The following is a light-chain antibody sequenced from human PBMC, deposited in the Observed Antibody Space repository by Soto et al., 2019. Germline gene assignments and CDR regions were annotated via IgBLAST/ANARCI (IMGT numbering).Light chain of an antibody. CDR1: SGSIASNF. CDR2: EDD. CDR3: QSYNNIIGV. Sequence: NFILTQPHSVSESPGKTVTISCTRSSGSIASNFVQWYQQRPGSAPTTVIYEDDQRPSGVPGRFSGSIDRSSNSASLTISGLKTEDEADYYCQSYNNIIGVFGGGTKVTVL. J-gene: IGLJ2*01. V-gene: IGLV6-57*04.